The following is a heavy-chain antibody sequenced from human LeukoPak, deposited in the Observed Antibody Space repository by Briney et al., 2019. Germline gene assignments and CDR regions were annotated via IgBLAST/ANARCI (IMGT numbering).Heavy chain of an antibody. Sequence: PSETLSLTCTVSGGSISSYYWTWIRQPPGKGLEWIGYIYQTGATSYNPSLKSRVTISVDTSKAQFSLKPTSVTAADTAVYYCARYGGSGWVIDNWGQGTLVTVSS. D-gene: IGHD6-19*01. CDR2: IYQTGAT. CDR3: ARYGGSGWVIDN. V-gene: IGHV4-59*08. CDR1: GGSISSYY. J-gene: IGHJ4*02.